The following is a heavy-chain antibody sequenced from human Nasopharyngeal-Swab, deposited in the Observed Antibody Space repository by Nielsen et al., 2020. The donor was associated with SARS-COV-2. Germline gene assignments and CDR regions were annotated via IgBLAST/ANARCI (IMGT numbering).Heavy chain of an antibody. V-gene: IGHV3-15*01. CDR3: TTDLMYCSSTSCYSFDY. D-gene: IGHD2-2*01. J-gene: IGHJ4*02. CDR2: IKSKTDGGTT. Sequence: WIRQYPGKGLEWVGRIKSKTDGGTTDYAAPVKGRFTISRDDSKNTLYLQMNSLKTEDTAVYYCTTDLMYCSSTSCYSFDYWGQGTLVTVSS.